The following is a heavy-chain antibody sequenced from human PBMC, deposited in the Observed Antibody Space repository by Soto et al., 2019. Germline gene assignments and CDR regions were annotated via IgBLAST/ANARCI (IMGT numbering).Heavy chain of an antibody. CDR2: IYPGDSDT. CDR1: GYSFTSYW. J-gene: IGHJ6*02. D-gene: IGHD6-25*01. Sequence: GESLKISCKGSGYSFTSYWIGWVRQMPGKGLEWMGIIYPGDSDTRYSPSFQGQVTISADKSISTAYLQWSSLKASDTAMYYCARRPQSSDYYYYGMDVWGQGTTVTVSS. CDR3: ARRPQSSDYYYYGMDV. V-gene: IGHV5-51*01.